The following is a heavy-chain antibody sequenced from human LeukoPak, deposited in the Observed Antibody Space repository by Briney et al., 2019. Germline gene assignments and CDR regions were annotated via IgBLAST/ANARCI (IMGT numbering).Heavy chain of an antibody. J-gene: IGHJ4*02. CDR3: ARAPPRLDGYILYY. D-gene: IGHD5-24*01. Sequence: SVKVSCKASGGTFSNLAISWVRQAPGQGLEWMGRIIPTTGLANYAQNFQGRVTITADKSTSTAYMELSSPRSKDTAVYYCARAPPRLDGYILYYWGQGTLVTVSS. CDR2: IIPTTGLA. V-gene: IGHV1-69*04. CDR1: GGTFSNLA.